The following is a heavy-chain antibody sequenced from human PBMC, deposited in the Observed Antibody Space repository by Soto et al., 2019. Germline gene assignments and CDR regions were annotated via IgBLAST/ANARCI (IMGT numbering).Heavy chain of an antibody. CDR3: TRDPGRSWFDP. D-gene: IGHD3-10*01. Sequence: ASVKVSCQASGYTFTSYGISWVRQAPGQSLEWMGWINPGNGDTKYSQTFQGRVTITSDTSASTAYMELSSLTSEDTAVYYCTRDPGRSWFDPWGQGTLVTVSS. J-gene: IGHJ5*02. CDR2: INPGNGDT. CDR1: GYTFTSYG. V-gene: IGHV1-3*01.